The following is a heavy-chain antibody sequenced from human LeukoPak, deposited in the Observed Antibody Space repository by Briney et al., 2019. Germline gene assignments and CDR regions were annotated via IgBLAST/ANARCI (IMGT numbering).Heavy chain of an antibody. J-gene: IGHJ3*02. CDR3: ARSFTVGANAWRGFDI. D-gene: IGHD1-26*01. Sequence: GASLKVSCKASGYTFTSYYMHWVRQAPGQGLEWMGIINPSGGSTSYAQKFQGRVTMTRDTSTGTVYMELSSLRSEDTAVYYCARSFTVGANAWRGFDIWGQGTMVTVSS. V-gene: IGHV1-46*01. CDR1: GYTFTSYY. CDR2: INPSGGST.